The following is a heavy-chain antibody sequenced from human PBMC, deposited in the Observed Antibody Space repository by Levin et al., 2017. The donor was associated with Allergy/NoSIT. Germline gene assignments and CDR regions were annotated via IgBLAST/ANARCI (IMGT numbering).Heavy chain of an antibody. D-gene: IGHD4-23*01. J-gene: IGHJ3*02. CDR3: GRILRGGNTGYALDI. Sequence: SETLSLTCTVSGGSISNYYWSWIRQPPGKGLEWIGYIHYSGSTSYNPSLQSRITISADSSKNQFSLTLSSVTAADTALYFCGRILRGGNTGYALDIWGQGTVVTVSS. V-gene: IGHV4-59*01. CDR2: IHYSGST. CDR1: GGSISNYY.